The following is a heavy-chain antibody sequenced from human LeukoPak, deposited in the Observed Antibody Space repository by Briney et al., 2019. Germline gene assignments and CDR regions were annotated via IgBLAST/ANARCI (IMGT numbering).Heavy chain of an antibody. CDR3: ARVTGYSSG. Sequence: TSETLPLTCAVYGGSFSGYYWSWIRQPPGKGLEWIGEINHSGSTNYNPSLKSRVTISVDTSKNQFSLKLSSVTAADTAVYYCARVTGYSSGWGQGTLVTVSS. J-gene: IGHJ4*02. D-gene: IGHD6-19*01. V-gene: IGHV4-34*01. CDR2: INHSGST. CDR1: GGSFSGYY.